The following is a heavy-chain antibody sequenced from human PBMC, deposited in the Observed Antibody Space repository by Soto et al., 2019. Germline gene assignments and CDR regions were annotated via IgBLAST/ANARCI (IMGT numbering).Heavy chain of an antibody. Sequence: GGSLRLSCAASGLIFSNYAWSWVRQAPGRGLEWVSTVDHSGRATHYPDSVKGRFTISRDDFKSTLHLQISSLGAEDTAIYYCATEVGHSGPVFDYWGQGILVTVSS. V-gene: IGHV3-23*01. CDR2: VDHSGRAT. CDR1: GLIFSNYA. CDR3: ATEVGHSGPVFDY. D-gene: IGHD1-26*01. J-gene: IGHJ4*02.